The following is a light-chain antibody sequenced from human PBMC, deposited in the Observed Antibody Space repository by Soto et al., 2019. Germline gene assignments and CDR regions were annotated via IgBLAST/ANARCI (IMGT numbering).Light chain of an antibody. V-gene: IGKV3-15*01. CDR1: QSVRSK. Sequence: EIVMTQSPATLSVSPGERATLSCRASQSVRSKLAWYQQKPGQAPRLLIYDPSTRAPGVPARFSGSGSGTVFTLTTSCVRSEDSASYGCRHYTYWPAFGQGTNVEIK. CDR3: RHYTYWPA. CDR2: DPS. J-gene: IGKJ1*01.